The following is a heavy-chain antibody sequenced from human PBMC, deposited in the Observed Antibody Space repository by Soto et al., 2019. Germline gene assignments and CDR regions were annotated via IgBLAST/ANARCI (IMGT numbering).Heavy chain of an antibody. D-gene: IGHD2-2*01. J-gene: IGHJ4*02. CDR3: AKWGIVVVPAAHFDY. Sequence: LRLSCAASGFTFSSYAMGSVRQAPGKGLEWVSAISGSGGSTYYADSVKGRFTISRDNSKNTLYLQMNSLRAEDTAVYYCAKWGIVVVPAAHFDYWGQGTLVTVSS. CDR1: GFTFSSYA. CDR2: ISGSGGST. V-gene: IGHV3-23*01.